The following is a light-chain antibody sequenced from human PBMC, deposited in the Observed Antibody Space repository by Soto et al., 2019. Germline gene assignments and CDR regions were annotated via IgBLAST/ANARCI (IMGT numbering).Light chain of an antibody. V-gene: IGKV3-15*01. CDR3: HQYNSWPPGT. CDR1: QSLTNS. CDR2: HAS. J-gene: IGKJ2*01. Sequence: EIVLTQSPGTLSLSPGEGATLSCRPSQSLTNSFIAWYQQKPGQAPRLLISHASTRATGIPARFSGSGSGTEFTLTISSLQSEDFALYYCHQYNSWPPGTFGQGAKVDI.